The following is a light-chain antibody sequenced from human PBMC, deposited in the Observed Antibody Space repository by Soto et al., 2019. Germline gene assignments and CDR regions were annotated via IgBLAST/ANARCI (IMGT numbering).Light chain of an antibody. J-gene: IGKJ4*01. CDR3: LQSTQLPLT. CDR1: QSLLDRDGKTY. Sequence: DIVMTQPPLSLSVTPGQPASISCRSSQSLLDRDGKTYLYWFLQKSGQPPHLLIYEVSTRFSGVPDRFSGSGSGTDFILKISRVEAEDVGVYYCLQSTQLPLTFGGGTKVDIK. CDR2: EVS. V-gene: IGKV2D-29*01.